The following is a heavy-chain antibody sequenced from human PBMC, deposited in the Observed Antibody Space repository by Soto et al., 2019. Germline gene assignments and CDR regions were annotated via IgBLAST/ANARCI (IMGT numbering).Heavy chain of an antibody. CDR2: ISDNGGST. CDR3: VKDRDRSSWYFSPFDL. Sequence: PGESLKISCSGSGFTFSGYAMHWVRQAPGKGLEYVSGISDNGGSTYYTDSVKGRFTISRDNSKNTLYLLMSSLRAEDTAVYYCVKDRDRSSWYFSPFDLWGRGTLVTVSS. D-gene: IGHD6-13*01. CDR1: GFTFSGYA. J-gene: IGHJ2*01. V-gene: IGHV3-64D*06.